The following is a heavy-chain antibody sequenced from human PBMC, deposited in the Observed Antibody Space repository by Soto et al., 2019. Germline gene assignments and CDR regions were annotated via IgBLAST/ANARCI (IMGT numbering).Heavy chain of an antibody. CDR3: AKATATGGGAFDI. CDR2: ILVGGST. Sequence: GGSLRLACAASGFTCSSYDMSWVRQAPGKGLEWVSTILVGGSTHYPDSVKGRFTISRDNSKNTVFLQMNSLAAGDTAVYYCAKATATGGGAFDICGQGTMVTVSS. D-gene: IGHD2-8*02. CDR1: GFTCSSYD. J-gene: IGHJ3*02. V-gene: IGHV3-23*01.